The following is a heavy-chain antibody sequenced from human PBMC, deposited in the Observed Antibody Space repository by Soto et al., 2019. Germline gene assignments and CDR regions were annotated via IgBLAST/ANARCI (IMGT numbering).Heavy chain of an antibody. CDR2: IYWDDDK. CDR1: GFSLSTSGVG. CDR3: EHKGDGSRGFKR. J-gene: IGHJ5*02. Sequence: QITLKESGPTLVKPTQTLTLTCTFSGFSLSTSGVGVGWIRQPPGKALEWLALIYWDDDKRYRPSLKSRLTIXKXXSRNPVVHTMTNMNPVDTATYYCEHKGDGSRGFKRWGQGTLVTVSS. V-gene: IGHV2-5*02. D-gene: IGHD1-26*01.